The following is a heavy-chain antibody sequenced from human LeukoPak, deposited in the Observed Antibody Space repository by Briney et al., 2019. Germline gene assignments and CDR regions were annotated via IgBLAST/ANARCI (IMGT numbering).Heavy chain of an antibody. CDR1: GFTFDDYG. CDR3: ASGSGSGYYYFVY. J-gene: IGHJ4*02. Sequence: SGGSLRLSCAASGFTFDDYGMSWVRQAPGKGLEWVSGINWNGGSTGYADSVKGRFTISRDNAKNSLYLQMNSLRAEDTALYCCASGSGSGYYYFVYWGQGTLVTVSS. CDR2: INWNGGST. V-gene: IGHV3-20*04. D-gene: IGHD3-22*01.